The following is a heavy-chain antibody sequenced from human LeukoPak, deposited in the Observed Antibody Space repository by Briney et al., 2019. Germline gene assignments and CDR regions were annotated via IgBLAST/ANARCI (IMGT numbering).Heavy chain of an antibody. J-gene: IGHJ4*02. Sequence: GGSLRLSCAASGFTFSSYGMHWVRQAPGKGLEWVAVISYDGSNKYYADSVKGRFTISRDNSKNTLYLQMNSLRVEDTAVYYCARNPGVGSSWYRLHYWGQGTLVTVSS. CDR3: ARNPGVGSSWYRLHY. V-gene: IGHV3-30*03. CDR1: GFTFSSYG. CDR2: ISYDGSNK. D-gene: IGHD6-13*01.